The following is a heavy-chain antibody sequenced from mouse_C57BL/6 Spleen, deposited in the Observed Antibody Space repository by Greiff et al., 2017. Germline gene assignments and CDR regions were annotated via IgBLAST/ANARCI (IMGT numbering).Heavy chain of an antibody. CDR1: GYSITSGYF. V-gene: IGHV3-6*01. Sequence: EVKVEESGPGLVKPSQSLSLTCSVTGYSITSGYFWNWIRPFPGNQLEWVGSISYDGSNNYNPSLHNRISITRDTSKNQFFLKLKTVTTDDTATYYCARDLEDYYGSSYGAYWGQGTLVTVSA. J-gene: IGHJ3*01. CDR2: ISYDGSN. D-gene: IGHD1-1*01. CDR3: ARDLEDYYGSSYGAY.